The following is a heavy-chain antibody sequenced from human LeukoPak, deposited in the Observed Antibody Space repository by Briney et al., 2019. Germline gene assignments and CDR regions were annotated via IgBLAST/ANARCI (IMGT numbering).Heavy chain of an antibody. J-gene: IGHJ4*02. CDR3: AKAASHWYFDY. CDR1: GFTFSSYG. CDR2: VTSSGGTT. Sequence: GGSLRLSCAASGFTFSSYGMHWVRQAPGKGLEWVSTVTSSGGTTYYADSVKGRFTISRDNSKNTLYLQMNSLRAEDTAVYYCAKAASHWYFDYWGQGTLVAVSS. D-gene: IGHD1-1*01. V-gene: IGHV3-23*01.